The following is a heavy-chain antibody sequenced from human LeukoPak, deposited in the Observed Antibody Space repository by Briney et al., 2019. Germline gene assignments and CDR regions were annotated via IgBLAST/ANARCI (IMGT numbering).Heavy chain of an antibody. J-gene: IGHJ4*01. Sequence: ASVKVSCKASGYTFTDYYIHWVQQAPGKGLEWLGRVDPEDTETIYAQKFQGSVTITADTSTDTAYMDLISVRSDDTAVYYCARGSRSFDWLRSYFDLWGQGTLVTVSS. CDR3: ARGSRSFDWLRSYFDL. CDR1: GYTFTDYY. D-gene: IGHD3-9*01. CDR2: VDPEDTET. V-gene: IGHV1-69-2*01.